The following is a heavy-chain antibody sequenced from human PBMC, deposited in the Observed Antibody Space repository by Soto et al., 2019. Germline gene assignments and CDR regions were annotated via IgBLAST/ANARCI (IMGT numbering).Heavy chain of an antibody. Sequence: QVQLVQSGAEMKKPGASVKVSCKASGYTFTNYGISWVRQAPGQGPEWMGWISGYNGNTNYVQTLQGRLTMTTDTSTSTAYMELRSLRSDDTAVYYCARGGSSRSAEYYQHWGQGTLVIVSS. V-gene: IGHV1-18*01. CDR2: ISGYNGNT. J-gene: IGHJ1*01. D-gene: IGHD6-13*01. CDR1: GYTFTNYG. CDR3: ARGGSSRSAEYYQH.